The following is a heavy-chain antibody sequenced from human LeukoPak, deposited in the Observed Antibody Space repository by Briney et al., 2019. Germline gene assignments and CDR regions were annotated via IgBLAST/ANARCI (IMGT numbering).Heavy chain of an antibody. J-gene: IGHJ6*03. CDR1: GGSFSGYY. CDR2: INHSGSN. D-gene: IGHD2-2*01. V-gene: IGHV4-34*01. Sequence: SETLSLTCAVYGGSFSGYYWSWIRQPPGKGLEWIGEINHSGSNNYNPSLKSRVTITVDTSKNQFSLKLSTVTAADTAVYYCARGPLGYCSSTSCYVPRQPRYYYYYMDVWGKGTTVTVSS. CDR3: ARGPLGYCSSTSCYVPRQPRYYYYYMDV.